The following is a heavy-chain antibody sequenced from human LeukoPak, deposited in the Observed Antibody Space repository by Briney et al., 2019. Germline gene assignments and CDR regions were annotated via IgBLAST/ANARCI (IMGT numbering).Heavy chain of an antibody. Sequence: SETLSLTCTVSGGSIGSDYWTWIRQPPGKGLEYIGYIYYTGGTNYNPSLKSRVTISADTSKNQFSLELSSVTAADTAVYFCAKYGNSGWVIDNWGQGTLVTVSS. CDR3: AKYGNSGWVIDN. CDR2: IYYTGGT. J-gene: IGHJ4*02. CDR1: GGSIGSDY. V-gene: IGHV4-59*08. D-gene: IGHD6-19*01.